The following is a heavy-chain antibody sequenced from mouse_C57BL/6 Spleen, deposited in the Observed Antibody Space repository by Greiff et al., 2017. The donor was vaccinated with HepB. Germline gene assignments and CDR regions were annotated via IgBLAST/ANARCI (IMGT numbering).Heavy chain of an antibody. J-gene: IGHJ4*01. CDR3: ARLDGSSGYAMDY. D-gene: IGHD1-1*01. CDR1: GYTFTSYW. CDR2: IDPSDSET. V-gene: IGHV1-52*01. Sequence: VQLQQPGAELVRPGSSVKLSCKASGYTFTSYWMHWVKQRPIQGLEWIGNIDPSDSETHYNQKFKDKATLTVDKSSSTAYMPLSSLTSEDSAVYYCARLDGSSGYAMDYWGQGTSVTVSS.